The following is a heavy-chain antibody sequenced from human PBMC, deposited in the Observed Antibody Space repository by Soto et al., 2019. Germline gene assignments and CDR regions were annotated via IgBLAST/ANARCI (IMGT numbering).Heavy chain of an antibody. V-gene: IGHV6-1*01. CDR2: TYYRSRWYN. Sequence: SQTLSLTCAISGDSVSSNSAAWNWIRQSPSRGLEWLGRTYYRSRWYNDYAVSVKSRITVNPDTSKNQFSLHLNSVTPEDTAVYYCAGGGSIVVATRRLMDVWGKGTTVTVSS. CDR3: AGGGSIVVATRRLMDV. CDR1: GDSVSSNSAA. D-gene: IGHD3-22*01. J-gene: IGHJ6*03.